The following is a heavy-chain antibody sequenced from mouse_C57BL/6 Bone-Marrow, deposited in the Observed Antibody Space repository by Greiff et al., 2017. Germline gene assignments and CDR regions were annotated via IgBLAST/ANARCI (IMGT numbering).Heavy chain of an antibody. CDR2: IHPNSGST. D-gene: IGHD1-1*02. Sequence: VQLQQPGAELVKPGASVKWSCKSSGYTFTSYWSHRVKQRPGQGLEWIGMIHPNSGSTNFNGKFKSKATLAVDKSSSTAYMQLSSLTSEDSAVYNCARGRGGSGRCFQVWGTGTTVTVSS. J-gene: IGHJ1*03. CDR3: ARGRGGSGRCFQV. CDR1: GYTFTSYW. V-gene: IGHV1-64*01.